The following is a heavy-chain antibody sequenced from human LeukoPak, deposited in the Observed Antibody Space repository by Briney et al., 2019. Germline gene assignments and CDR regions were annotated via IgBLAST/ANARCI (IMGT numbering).Heavy chain of an antibody. CDR2: ISSSSSYT. J-gene: IGHJ3*02. V-gene: IGHV3-11*06. CDR3: ARVQNYDILTGYYIGAFDI. D-gene: IGHD3-9*01. CDR1: GFTFSDYY. Sequence: GGSLRLSCAASGFTFSDYYMSWIRQAPGKGLELVSYISSSSSYTNYADSVKGRFTISRDNAKNSLYLQMNSLRAEDTAVYYCARVQNYDILTGYYIGAFDIWGQGTMVTVSS.